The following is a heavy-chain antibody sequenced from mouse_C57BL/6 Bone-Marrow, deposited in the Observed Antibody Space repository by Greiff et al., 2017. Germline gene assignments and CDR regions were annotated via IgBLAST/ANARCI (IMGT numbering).Heavy chain of an antibody. Sequence: QVQLQQSGAELVRPGTSVKVSCKASGYAFTNYLIEWVKQRPGQGLEWIGVINPGSGGTNYNEKFKSQATRTADKSSSTAYMQLSRLTSEDTAVYFWARKDGCDRGVRPLDYWGQGTTLTVSS. D-gene: IGHD2-14*01. CDR1: GYAFTNYL. J-gene: IGHJ2*01. CDR2: INPGSGGT. V-gene: IGHV1-54*01. CDR3: ARKDGCDRGVRPLDY.